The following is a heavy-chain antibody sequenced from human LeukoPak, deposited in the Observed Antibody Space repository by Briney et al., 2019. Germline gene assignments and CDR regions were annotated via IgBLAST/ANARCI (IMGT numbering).Heavy chain of an antibody. J-gene: IGHJ4*02. CDR3: ASQSIISDY. Sequence: GGSLRLSCAASESTFSSYAMRWVRXAPGTXLEWVSTITGSCGSTYYQDSVKGRSTISRDNSKNTLYLQMHSLRAEDTALYSCASQSIISDYCGQGTLVTVSS. V-gene: IGHV3-23*01. CDR1: ESTFSSYA. D-gene: IGHD6-6*01. CDR2: ITGSCGST.